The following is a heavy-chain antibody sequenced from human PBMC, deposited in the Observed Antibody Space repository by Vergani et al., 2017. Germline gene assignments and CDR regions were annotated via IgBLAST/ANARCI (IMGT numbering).Heavy chain of an antibody. V-gene: IGHV3-64*07. Sequence: EVQLVESGGGLVQPGGSLRLSCAASGFTFSSYAMHWVRQAPGKGLEYVSGISNNGGSTYYADSVKGRFTISRDNSKNTLYLQMGSLIAEDMAVYYCARRYCSSTSCYYFDYWGQGTLVTVSS. J-gene: IGHJ4*02. CDR2: ISNNGGST. D-gene: IGHD2-2*01. CDR3: ARRYCSSTSCYYFDY. CDR1: GFTFSSYA.